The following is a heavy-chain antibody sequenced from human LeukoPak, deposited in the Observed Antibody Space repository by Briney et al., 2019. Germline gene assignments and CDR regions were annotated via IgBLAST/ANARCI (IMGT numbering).Heavy chain of an antibody. Sequence: GGSLRLSCAASGFTFRSYWMHWVRQAPGKGLVWVSSISSDGSSTNYADSVKGRFTISRDNAKNTLYLQMHSLRAEDTAVYFCARRHYHDTSGYYWADAFDIWGQGTMVSVSS. J-gene: IGHJ3*02. CDR1: GFTFRSYW. V-gene: IGHV3-74*01. CDR3: ARRHYHDTSGYYWADAFDI. CDR2: ISSDGSST. D-gene: IGHD3-22*01.